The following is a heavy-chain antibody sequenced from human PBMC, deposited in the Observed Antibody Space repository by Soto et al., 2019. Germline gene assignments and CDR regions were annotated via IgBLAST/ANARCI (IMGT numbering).Heavy chain of an antibody. D-gene: IGHD3-10*01. CDR3: ARSGSGRHQSV. V-gene: IGHV3-74*01. CDR2: INSDGSST. CDR1: GFTFSNYW. J-gene: IGHJ6*02. Sequence: EVQVVESGGGIVQPGGSLRLSCAASGFTFSNYWMHWVRQAPGKGLVWVSRINSDGSSTTYADSVKGRFTISRDNAKNTLYLQMNILRAEDTAVYYCARSGSGRHQSVWGQGTTVTVSS.